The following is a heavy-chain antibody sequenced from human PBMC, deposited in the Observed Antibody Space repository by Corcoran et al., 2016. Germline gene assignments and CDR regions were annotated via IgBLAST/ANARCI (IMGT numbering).Heavy chain of an antibody. CDR1: GGSISSSSYY. CDR3: ARELAPSSGCAFDI. J-gene: IGHJ3*02. D-gene: IGHD6-19*01. Sequence: QLQLQESGPGLVKPSETLSLTCTVSGGSISSSSYYWGWIRQPPGKGLEWIGSIYYSVSTYYNPALKSRVTISVDTSKNQFSLKLSSVTAADTDVEYCARELAPSSGCAFDIWGQGTMVTVSS. CDR2: IYYSVST. V-gene: IGHV4-39*07.